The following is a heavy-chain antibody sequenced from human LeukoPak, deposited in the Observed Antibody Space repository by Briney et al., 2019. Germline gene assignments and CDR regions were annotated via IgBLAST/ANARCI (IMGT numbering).Heavy chain of an antibody. CDR1: GFTFSSYG. V-gene: IGHV3-30*02. CDR2: IRYDGSNK. J-gene: IGHJ3*02. Sequence: GGSLRLSCAASGFTFSSYGMHWVRQAPGKGLEWVAFIRYDGSNKYYADSVKGRFTISRDNSKNTLYLQMNSLRAEDTAVYYCAKVRVTTMVRGVIVPYGAFDIWGQGTMVTVSS. CDR3: AKVRVTTMVRGVIVPYGAFDI. D-gene: IGHD3-10*01.